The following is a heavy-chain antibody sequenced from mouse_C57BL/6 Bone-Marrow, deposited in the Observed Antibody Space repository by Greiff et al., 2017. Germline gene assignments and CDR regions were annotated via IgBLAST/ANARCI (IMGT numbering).Heavy chain of an antibody. CDR1: GYSITSGYD. Sequence: VQLKESGPGLVKPSQSLSLTCTVTGYSITSGYDWHWIRHFPGNKLEWMGYISYSGSTNYTPSLKSRISITHDPSKNHFFLKLNSVTTEDTATDYCAKGAGTAWFADWGQGTLGTVSA. J-gene: IGHJ3*01. CDR2: ISYSGST. D-gene: IGHD4-1*01. V-gene: IGHV3-1*01. CDR3: AKGAGTAWFAD.